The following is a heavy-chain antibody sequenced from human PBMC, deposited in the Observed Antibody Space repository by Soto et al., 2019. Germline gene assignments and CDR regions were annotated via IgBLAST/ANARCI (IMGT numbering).Heavy chain of an antibody. CDR1: VFTFSSYA. CDR2: ISGSGGST. V-gene: IGHV3-23*01. CDR3: AKEKSLLASAGYSSSWHTFDY. J-gene: IGHJ4*02. D-gene: IGHD6-13*01. Sequence: PGGSLRLSCASSVFTFSSYAMSWVRQAPGKGLEWVSAISGSGGSTYYADSVKGRFTISRDNSKNTLYLQMNSLRAEDTAVYYCAKEKSLLASAGYSSSWHTFDYWGQGTLVTVSS.